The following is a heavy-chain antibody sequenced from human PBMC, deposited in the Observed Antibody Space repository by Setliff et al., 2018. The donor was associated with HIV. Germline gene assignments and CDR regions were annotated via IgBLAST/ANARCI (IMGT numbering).Heavy chain of an antibody. CDR1: GGSLSDHY. CDR3: ARAVIRREDRGMWTKLWSAPNHMDV. J-gene: IGHJ6*03. CDR2: IHYGGGT. D-gene: IGHD3-10*01. Sequence: SETLSLTCAVYGGSLSDHYWSWIRQPPGKGLEWIGHIHYGGGTYYNPSLESRVSISRDTSKNQFSLNLRDVTAGDTALYYCARAVIRREDRGMWTKLWSAPNHMDVWGKGITVTGLL. V-gene: IGHV4-34*11.